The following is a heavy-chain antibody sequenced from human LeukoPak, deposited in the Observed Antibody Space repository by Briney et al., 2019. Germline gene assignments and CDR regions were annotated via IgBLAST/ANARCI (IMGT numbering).Heavy chain of an antibody. CDR3: ARGGVNYGFDS. CDR1: GFIFSPYS. CDR2: ITSSGSTI. V-gene: IGHV3-48*01. D-gene: IGHD3-10*01. Sequence: PGGSLRLSCTASGFIFSPYSMNWVRQAPGKGLEWISYITSSGSTISYADSVRGRFTISRDNAKKSVYLQLSSLRAEDMAIYYCARGGVNYGFDSWGQGALVTVSS. J-gene: IGHJ4*02.